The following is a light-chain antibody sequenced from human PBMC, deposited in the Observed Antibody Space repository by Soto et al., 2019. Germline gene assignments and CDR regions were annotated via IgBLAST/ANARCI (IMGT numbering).Light chain of an antibody. V-gene: IGLV1-40*01. CDR3: KSYDSRLSGPYA. CDR1: SSNIGAGYD. Sequence: QSVLTQPPSVSGAPGQRVIISCTGSSSNIGAGYDVHWYQQLPGTAPRLLIYDNNNRPSGVPARFSVSKSDTSASLAITGLQPEDEADYSCKSYDSRLSGPYAFGPGTKV. CDR2: DNN. J-gene: IGLJ1*01.